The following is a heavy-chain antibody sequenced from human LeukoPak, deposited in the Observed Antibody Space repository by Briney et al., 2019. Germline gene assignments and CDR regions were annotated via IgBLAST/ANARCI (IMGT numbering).Heavy chain of an antibody. Sequence: GASVKVSCKASGYTFTSYYMHWVRQGPGQGLEWMGIINPSGGSTSYAQKFQGRVTMTRDMSTSTVYMELSSLRSEDTAVYYCASSYSGYDSPSDYWGQGTLVTVSS. CDR1: GYTFTSYY. CDR3: ASSYSGYDSPSDY. J-gene: IGHJ4*02. D-gene: IGHD5-12*01. V-gene: IGHV1-46*01. CDR2: INPSGGST.